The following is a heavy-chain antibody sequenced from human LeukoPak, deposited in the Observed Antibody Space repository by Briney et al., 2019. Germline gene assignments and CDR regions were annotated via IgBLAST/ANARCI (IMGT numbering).Heavy chain of an antibody. J-gene: IGHJ4*02. V-gene: IGHV3-7*03. D-gene: IGHD6-13*01. CDR1: GFTVSSNH. CDR3: ATSTAAAGTD. CDR2: IKQDGSEK. Sequence: PGGSLRLSCAASGFTVSSNHMSWVRQAPGKGLKWVANIKQDGSEKYYVDSVKGRFTISRDNAQNSLYLQMNSLRAEDTAIYYCATSTAAAGTDWGQGTLVTVSS.